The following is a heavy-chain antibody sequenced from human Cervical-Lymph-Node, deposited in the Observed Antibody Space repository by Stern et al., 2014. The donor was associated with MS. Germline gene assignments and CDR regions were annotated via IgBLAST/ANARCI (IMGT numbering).Heavy chain of an antibody. CDR3: THGDYAYYYGMDV. J-gene: IGHJ6*02. CDR1: GFTFDDYG. V-gene: IGHV3-9*01. Sequence: VQLVQSGGGLVQPGRSLRLSCAVSGFTFDDYGMHWVRQSPGKGLEWVSGISWNSGSIGYADSVKGRFTISRENAKNSLYLQMNSLRPEDTAFAKGTHGDYAYYYGMDVWGQGTTVTVSS. D-gene: IGHD4-17*01. CDR2: ISWNSGSI.